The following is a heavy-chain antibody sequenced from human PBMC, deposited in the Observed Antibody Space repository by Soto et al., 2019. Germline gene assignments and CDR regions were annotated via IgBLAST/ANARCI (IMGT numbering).Heavy chain of an antibody. CDR1: GGSISSYY. CDR2: IYYSGST. D-gene: IGHD5-18*01. V-gene: IGHV4-59*01. Sequence: SETLSLTCTVSGGSISSYYWSWIRQPPGKGLEWIGYIYYSGSTNYNPSLKSRVTISVDTSKNQFSLKLSSVTAADTAVYYCAREGYSYGYRHFDYWGQGTLVTVS. CDR3: AREGYSYGYRHFDY. J-gene: IGHJ4*02.